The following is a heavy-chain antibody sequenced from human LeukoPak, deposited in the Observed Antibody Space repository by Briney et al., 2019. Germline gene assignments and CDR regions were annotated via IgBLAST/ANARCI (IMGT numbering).Heavy chain of an antibody. CDR1: GFSFSSYG. Sequence: PGGSLRLSCAASGFSFSSYGMSWVRQAPGKGLEWVSAISGSGGSTYYADSVKGRFTISRDNSKSTLYLQMNSLRAEDTAVYYCAKDREMATFYWGQGTLVTVSS. CDR2: ISGSGGST. J-gene: IGHJ4*02. CDR3: AKDREMATFY. D-gene: IGHD5-24*01. V-gene: IGHV3-23*01.